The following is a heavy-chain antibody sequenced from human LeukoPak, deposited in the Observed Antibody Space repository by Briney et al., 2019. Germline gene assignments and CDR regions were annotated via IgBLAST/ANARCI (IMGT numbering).Heavy chain of an antibody. V-gene: IGHV1-46*03. CDR1: GYTFTSYY. D-gene: IGHD3-9*01. J-gene: IGHJ3*02. CDR2: INPSGGST. CDR3: ARALTLRRAFDI. Sequence: DSVKVYCKASGYTFTSYYMHWVRQDPGQGLEWMGIINPSGGSTSYAQKFQGRVTMTRDTSTSTVYMELSSLRSEDTAVYYCARALTLRRAFDIWGQGTMVTVSS.